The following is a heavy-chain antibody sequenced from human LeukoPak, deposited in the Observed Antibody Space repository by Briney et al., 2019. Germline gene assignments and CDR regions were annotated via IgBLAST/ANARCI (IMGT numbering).Heavy chain of an antibody. Sequence: SQTLSLTCTVSGGSISSGDYYWSWIRQPPGKGLEWIGYIYYSGSTYYNPSLKSRVTISVDTSKNQFSLKLSSVTAADTAVYYCARDLHCGGDCYEDWGQGTLVTVSS. D-gene: IGHD2-21*01. CDR2: IYYSGST. J-gene: IGHJ4*02. V-gene: IGHV4-30-4*08. CDR3: ARDLHCGGDCYED. CDR1: GGSISSGDYY.